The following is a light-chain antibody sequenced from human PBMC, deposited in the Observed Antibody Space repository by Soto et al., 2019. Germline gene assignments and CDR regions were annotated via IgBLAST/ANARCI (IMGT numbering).Light chain of an antibody. CDR2: GAS. CDR1: QGISNY. CDR3: QKYDRAPFT. Sequence: EIELTQSPSSLSAYVGDRVTLTCLASQGISNYLAWYQQKPGRLPKLLLFGASTLQSGVPARFSGSGSGTLFTLTINGLLPEDVATYYCQKYDRAPFTFGPGTKVDIK. J-gene: IGKJ3*01. V-gene: IGKV1-27*01.